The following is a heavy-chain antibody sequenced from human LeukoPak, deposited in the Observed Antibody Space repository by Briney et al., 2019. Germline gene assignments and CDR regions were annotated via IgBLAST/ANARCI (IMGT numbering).Heavy chain of an antibody. D-gene: IGHD6-13*01. CDR2: VIPILGIA. J-gene: IGHJ5*02. Sequence: GASVKVSCKASGGTFSSYTISWVGQAPGQGLEWMGRVIPILGIANYAQKFQGRVTITADKSTSTAYMELSSLRSEDTAVYYCAPTKRQQPPIFDPWGQGTLVTVSS. CDR1: GGTFSSYT. CDR3: APTKRQQPPIFDP. V-gene: IGHV1-69*02.